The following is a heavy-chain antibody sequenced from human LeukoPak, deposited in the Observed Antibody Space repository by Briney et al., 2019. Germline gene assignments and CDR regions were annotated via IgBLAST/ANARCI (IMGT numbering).Heavy chain of an antibody. D-gene: IGHD3-10*01. Sequence: GGYLRLSCAASGFTFSSYGMHWVRQAPGKGLEWVAVISYDGSNKYYADSVKGRFTISRDNSKNTLYLQMNSLRAEDTAVYYCAKDSMVRGENYFDYWGQGTLVTVSS. CDR3: AKDSMVRGENYFDY. CDR1: GFTFSSYG. CDR2: ISYDGSNK. V-gene: IGHV3-30*18. J-gene: IGHJ4*02.